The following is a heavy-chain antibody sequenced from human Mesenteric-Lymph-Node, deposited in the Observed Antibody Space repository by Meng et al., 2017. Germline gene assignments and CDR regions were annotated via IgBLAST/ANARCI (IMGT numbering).Heavy chain of an antibody. CDR2: IHHSGST. V-gene: IGHV4-4*02. J-gene: IGHJ4*02. CDR3: ARNYLY. Sequence: QVQLQESGPGLVRPSGTLSLTCAVSGGSISSPNWWSWVRQPPGKGLEWIGEIHHSGSTNYNPSLTSRVNMSVDKSKNQFSLKLSPVTAADTAVYYCARNYLYWGQGTLVTVSS. CDR1: GGSISSPNW. D-gene: IGHD3-10*01.